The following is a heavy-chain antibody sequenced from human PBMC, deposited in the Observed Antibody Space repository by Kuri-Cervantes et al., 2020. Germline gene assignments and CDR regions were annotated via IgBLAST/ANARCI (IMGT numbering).Heavy chain of an antibody. J-gene: IGHJ4*02. Sequence: GESPKISCAASGFTFSSYGMHWVRQAPGKGLEWVAVIWYDGSNKYYADSVKGRFTISRDNSKNTLYLQMNSLRAEDTAVYYCANGITSHLDYWGQGTLFTVSS. CDR3: ANGITSHLDY. CDR2: IWYDGSNK. D-gene: IGHD1-14*01. V-gene: IGHV3-30*02. CDR1: GFTFSSYG.